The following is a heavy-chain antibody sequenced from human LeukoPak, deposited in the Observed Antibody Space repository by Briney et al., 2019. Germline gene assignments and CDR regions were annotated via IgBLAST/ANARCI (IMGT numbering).Heavy chain of an antibody. J-gene: IGHJ4*02. D-gene: IGHD3-22*01. CDR3: ARERITMIVTHPPLPKNFDY. CDR2: INPNSGGT. V-gene: IGHV1-2*06. Sequence: ASVKVSCKASGYTFTGYYMHWVRQAPGQGLEWMGRINPNSGGTNYAQKFQGRVTMTRDTSISTAYMELSRLRSDDTAVYYCARERITMIVTHPPLPKNFDYWGRGTLVTVSS. CDR1: GYTFTGYY.